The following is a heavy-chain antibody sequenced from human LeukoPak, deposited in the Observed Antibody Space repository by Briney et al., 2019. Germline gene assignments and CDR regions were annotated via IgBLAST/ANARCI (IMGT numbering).Heavy chain of an antibody. V-gene: IGHV3-21*01. J-gene: IGHJ4*02. CDR2: ISSSSSYI. D-gene: IGHD3-10*01. CDR1: GFTFSSYS. CDR3: ARVGVPYGSGSSLDY. Sequence: GGSLRLSCAASGFTFSSYSMNWVRQAPGKGLEWVSSISSSSSYIYYADSVKGRFTISRDNAKNTLYLQMNSLRAEDTAVYYCARVGVPYGSGSSLDYWGQGTLVTVSS.